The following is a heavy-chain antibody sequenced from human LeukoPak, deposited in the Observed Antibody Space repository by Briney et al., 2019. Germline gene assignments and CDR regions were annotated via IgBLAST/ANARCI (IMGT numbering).Heavy chain of an antibody. D-gene: IGHD3-22*01. J-gene: IGHJ3*02. V-gene: IGHV1-2*02. CDR2: INPNSGGT. Sequence: ASVKVSCKASGYTFTGYYMHWVRQAPGQRLEWMGWINPNSGGTNYAQKFQGRVTMTRDTSISTAYMELSRLRSDDTAVYYCARVDYDSSGCYHAFDIWGQGTMVTVSS. CDR3: ARVDYDSSGCYHAFDI. CDR1: GYTFTGYY.